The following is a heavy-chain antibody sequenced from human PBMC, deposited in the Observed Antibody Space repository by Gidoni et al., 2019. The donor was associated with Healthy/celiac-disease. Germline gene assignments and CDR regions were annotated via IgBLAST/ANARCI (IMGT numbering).Heavy chain of an antibody. J-gene: IGHJ4*02. V-gene: IGHV1-69*04. CDR2: IIPILGIA. Sequence: QVQLVQSGAEVKKPGSSVKVSCKASGGTFSSYAISWVRQAPGQGLEWMGRIIPILGIANYAQKFQGRVTITADKSTSTAYMELSSLRSEDTAVYYCASDVVVPAAMSYYFDYWGQGTLVTVSS. CDR1: GGTFSSYA. CDR3: ASDVVVPAAMSYYFDY. D-gene: IGHD2-2*01.